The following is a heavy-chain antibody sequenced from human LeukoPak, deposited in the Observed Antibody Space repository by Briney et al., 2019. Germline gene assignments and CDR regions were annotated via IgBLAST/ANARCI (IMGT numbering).Heavy chain of an antibody. Sequence: ASVKVSCKASGYTFTSYGISWVRQAPGQGLEWMGWISAYNGNTNYAQKLQGRVTMTTDTSTSTAYMELRSLRSDDTAVYYCARDLGPITMIVVVSAQPLDYWGQGTLVTVSS. J-gene: IGHJ4*02. CDR2: ISAYNGNT. V-gene: IGHV1-18*01. CDR3: ARDLGPITMIVVVSAQPLDY. D-gene: IGHD3-22*01. CDR1: GYTFTSYG.